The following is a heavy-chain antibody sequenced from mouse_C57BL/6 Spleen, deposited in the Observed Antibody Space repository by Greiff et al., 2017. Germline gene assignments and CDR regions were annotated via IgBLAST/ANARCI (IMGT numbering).Heavy chain of an antibody. CDR2: IYPRSGNT. CDR1: GYTFTSYG. V-gene: IGHV1-81*01. CDR3: ARSTTVVVLDFDY. D-gene: IGHD1-1*01. J-gene: IGHJ2*01. Sequence: VKLVESGAELARPGASVKLSCKASGYTFTSYGISWVKQRTGQGLEWIGEIYPRSGNTYYNEKFKGKATLTADKSSSTAYMELRSLTSEDSAVYFCARSTTVVVLDFDYWGQGTTLTVSS.